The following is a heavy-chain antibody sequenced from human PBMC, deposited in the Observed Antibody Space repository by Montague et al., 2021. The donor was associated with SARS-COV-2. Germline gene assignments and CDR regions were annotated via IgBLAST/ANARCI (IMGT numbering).Heavy chain of an antibody. CDR3: ARETTVQYYYAMDV. Sequence: SLRLSCAASGFSFGNYDMYWVRQATGKGLEWVSGIDTAGHTYYPGPVKGRFTISRENANNSLYLQMNSLRDGDTAVYYCARETTVQYYYAMDVWGQGTTVTVSS. CDR2: IDTAGHT. V-gene: IGHV3-13*04. D-gene: IGHD3-16*01. CDR1: GFSFGNYD. J-gene: IGHJ6*02.